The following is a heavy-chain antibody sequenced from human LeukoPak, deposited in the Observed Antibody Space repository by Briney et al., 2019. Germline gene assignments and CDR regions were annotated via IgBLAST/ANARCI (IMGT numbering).Heavy chain of an antibody. CDR1: GFTFSSYE. V-gene: IGHV3-48*03. J-gene: IGHJ4*02. CDR3: ARDLSATYYAVVPAAIDY. D-gene: IGHD2-2*01. CDR2: ISSSGSTI. Sequence: GSLRLSCAASGFTFSSYEMNWVRQAPGKGLEWVSYISSSGSTIYYADSVKGRFTISRDNAKNSLYLQMNSLRAEDTAVYYCARDLSATYYAVVPAAIDYWGQGTLVTVSS.